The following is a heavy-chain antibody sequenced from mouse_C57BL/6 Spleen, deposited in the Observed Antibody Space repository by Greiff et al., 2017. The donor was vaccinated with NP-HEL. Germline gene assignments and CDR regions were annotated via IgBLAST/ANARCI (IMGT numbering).Heavy chain of an antibody. CDR3: ARDLGAMDY. D-gene: IGHD4-1*01. Sequence: VQLQQSGAELVRPGTSVKVSCKASGYAFTNYLIEWVKQRPGQGLEWIGVINPGSGGTNYNEKFKGKATLTADKSSSTAYMQLSSLTSEDSAVYFCARDLGAMDYWGQGTSVTVSS. CDR1: GYAFTNYL. V-gene: IGHV1-54*01. CDR2: INPGSGGT. J-gene: IGHJ4*01.